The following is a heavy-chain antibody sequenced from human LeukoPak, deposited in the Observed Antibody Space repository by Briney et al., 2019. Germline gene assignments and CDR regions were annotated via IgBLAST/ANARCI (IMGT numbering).Heavy chain of an antibody. D-gene: IGHD5-18*01. Sequence: SQTLSLTCAVSGGSISSGGYSWSWIRQPPGKGLEWIAYIDYRGSTTYNPSLRSRVTISVDTSRNQFSLKLYSVTAADTAVYYCARSRSGYSYDHAAFEIWGQGTMVTVSS. J-gene: IGHJ3*02. CDR2: IDYRGST. V-gene: IGHV4-61*08. CDR1: GGSISSGGYS. CDR3: ARSRSGYSYDHAAFEI.